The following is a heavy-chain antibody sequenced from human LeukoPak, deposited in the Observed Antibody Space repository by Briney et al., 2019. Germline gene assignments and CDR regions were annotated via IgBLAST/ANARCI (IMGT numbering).Heavy chain of an antibody. CDR2: IYYSGST. V-gene: IGHV4-39*01. J-gene: IGHJ4*02. D-gene: IGHD1-26*01. CDR1: GGSISSSNYY. CDR3: ARLDGGATWPLDS. Sequence: PSETLSLTCTVSGGSISSSNYYWGWIRQPPGKGLEWIGSIYYSGSTYYNPSPKSRVTMSVDMSKNQFSLNLSSVTAAETAVFYCARLDGGATWPLDSWGQGTLVTVSS.